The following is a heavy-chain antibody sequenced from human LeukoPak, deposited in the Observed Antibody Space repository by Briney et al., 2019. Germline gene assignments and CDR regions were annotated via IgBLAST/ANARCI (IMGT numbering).Heavy chain of an antibody. CDR1: CYPFSSYD. CDR2: MNPNSGNT. J-gene: IGHJ4*02. Sequence: APVQFSCKASCYPFSSYDINWVRQATGQGLEWMGWMNPNSGNTGYAQKFQDRVTLTWDTSISTAYMELSSLRSEDTAVYYCARKAVGDYWGQGALVTVSS. D-gene: IGHD6-19*01. CDR3: ARKAVGDY. V-gene: IGHV1-8*02.